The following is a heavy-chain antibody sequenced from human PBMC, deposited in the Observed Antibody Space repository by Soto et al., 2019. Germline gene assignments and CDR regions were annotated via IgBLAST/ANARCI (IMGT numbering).Heavy chain of an antibody. J-gene: IGHJ4*02. CDR3: ARVEDTVNFDS. CDR1: GGSISSGGYY. Sequence: SETLSLTCTVSGGSISSGGYYWSWVRQHPGKGLEWIGYIYYSGSTYYNPSLKSRVTISVDTSKTQFSLKLSSVTAADTAVYYCARVEDTVNFDSWGQGTLVTVSS. V-gene: IGHV4-31*03. D-gene: IGHD2-15*01. CDR2: IYYSGST.